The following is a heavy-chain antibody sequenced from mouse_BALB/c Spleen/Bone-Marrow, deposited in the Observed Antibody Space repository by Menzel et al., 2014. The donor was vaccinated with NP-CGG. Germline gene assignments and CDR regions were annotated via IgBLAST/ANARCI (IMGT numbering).Heavy chain of an antibody. CDR3: ARKRLTGTSYWYFDV. CDR2: ISTYYGNT. V-gene: IGHV1-67*01. J-gene: IGHJ1*01. D-gene: IGHD4-1*01. CDR1: GYTFTDYA. Sequence: QVQLQQSGPELVRPVVSVKISCKGSGYTFTDYAMHWVKQSHAKSLEWIGVISTYYGNTNYNQKFKGKATMTVDKSSSTAYMELARLTSEDSAIYYCARKRLTGTSYWYFDVWGAGTTVTVSS.